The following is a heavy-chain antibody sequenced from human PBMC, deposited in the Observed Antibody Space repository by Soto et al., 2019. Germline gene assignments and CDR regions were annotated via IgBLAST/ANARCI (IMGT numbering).Heavy chain of an antibody. CDR3: AAGEASSRNLAPDYLDF. V-gene: IGHV4-59*01. J-gene: IGHJ4*02. CDR1: GGSISSYY. CDR2: IYYSGST. D-gene: IGHD6-13*01. Sequence: PSETLSLTCTVSGGSISSYYWSWIRQPPGKGLEWIGYIYYSGSTNYNPSLKSRVTISVDTSKNQFYLKLSPVTAADTAVYYCAAGEASSRNLAPDYLDFWGQGTLVTVSS.